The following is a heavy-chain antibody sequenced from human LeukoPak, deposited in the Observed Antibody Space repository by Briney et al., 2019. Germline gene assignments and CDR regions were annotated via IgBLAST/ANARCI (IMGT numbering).Heavy chain of an antibody. Sequence: SETLSLTCAVYGGSFSTYFWSWIRQAPGKGLEWIGEIRQSGGTNYNPSLKSRLTISVDTSRNQFSLKLNSVTAADTAVYYCARDYGEWLVPSSWGQGTVVTVSS. CDR3: ARDYGEWLVPSS. CDR2: IRQSGGT. J-gene: IGHJ5*02. V-gene: IGHV4-34*01. CDR1: GGSFSTYF. D-gene: IGHD6-19*01.